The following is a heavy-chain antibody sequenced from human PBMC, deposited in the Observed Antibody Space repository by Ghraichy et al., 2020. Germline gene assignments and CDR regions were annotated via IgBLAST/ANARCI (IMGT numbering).Heavy chain of an antibody. V-gene: IGHV1-2*06. Sequence: ASVKVSCKASGYTFTGYYMHWVRQAPGQGLEWMGRINPNSGGTNYAQKFQGRVTMTRDTSISTAYMELSRLRSDDTAVYYCARGALLEWLLWMGWFDPWGQGTLVTVSS. CDR3: ARGALLEWLLWMGWFDP. J-gene: IGHJ5*02. CDR2: INPNSGGT. CDR1: GYTFTGYY. D-gene: IGHD3-3*01.